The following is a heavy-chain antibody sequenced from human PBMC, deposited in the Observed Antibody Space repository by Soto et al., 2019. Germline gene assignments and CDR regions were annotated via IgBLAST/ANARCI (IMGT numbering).Heavy chain of an antibody. CDR3: TTDGFTGIVGI. CDR2: IRSKTSSETR. V-gene: IGHV3-15*01. D-gene: IGHD3-22*01. CDR1: GFPFTKAW. Sequence: GGSLRLSCAASGFPFTKAWMTWVRQAPGKGLEWVGRIRSKTSSETREYAAPVKGRFTISRDDTKNMLYLEMNSLKIEDTGVYYCTTDGFTGIVGIWGQGTMVTVSS. J-gene: IGHJ3*02.